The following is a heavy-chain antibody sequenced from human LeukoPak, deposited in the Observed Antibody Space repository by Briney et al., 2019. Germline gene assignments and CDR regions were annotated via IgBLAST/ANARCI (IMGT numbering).Heavy chain of an antibody. CDR2: IYTSGST. D-gene: IGHD6-25*01. Sequence: PSQTLSLTCTVSGGSISSGSYYWSWIRQPAGKGLEWIGRIYTSGSTNYNPSLKNRVTISVDTSKNQFSLKLSSVTAADTAVYYCARDGSGWLNYFDYWGQGTLVTVSS. CDR1: GGSISSGSYY. J-gene: IGHJ4*02. CDR3: ARDGSGWLNYFDY. V-gene: IGHV4-61*02.